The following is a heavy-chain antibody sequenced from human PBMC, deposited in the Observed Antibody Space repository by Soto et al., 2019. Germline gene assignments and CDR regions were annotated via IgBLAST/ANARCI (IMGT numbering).Heavy chain of an antibody. V-gene: IGHV3-21*01. CDR2: IRSGRDT. CDR3: AREETAWPLAYGLDV. D-gene: IGHD2-21*02. CDR1: GFTSSNYY. Sequence: KPGGSLRLSCAVSGFTSSNYYIHWVRQAPGKGLEWVSSIRSGRDTFYADSVKGRFSISRDDATSSVSLQMNSLRGEDTAVYFCAREETAWPLAYGLDVWGQGTTVTVSS. J-gene: IGHJ6*02.